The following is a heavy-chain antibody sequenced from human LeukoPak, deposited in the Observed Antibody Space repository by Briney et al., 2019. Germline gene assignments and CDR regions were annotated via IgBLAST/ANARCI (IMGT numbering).Heavy chain of an antibody. CDR1: GSTFSTYP. Sequence: PGGSLRLSCTASGSTFSTYPMTWVRQAPGRGLEWVSAISGNSVTIYYADSVKGRFTISRDNSKNTLYLQMYSLRAEDTAVYYCAKILSGTYSFDLWGQGTLVTVSS. V-gene: IGHV3-23*01. J-gene: IGHJ4*02. CDR3: AKILSGTYSFDL. D-gene: IGHD1-26*01. CDR2: ISGNSVTI.